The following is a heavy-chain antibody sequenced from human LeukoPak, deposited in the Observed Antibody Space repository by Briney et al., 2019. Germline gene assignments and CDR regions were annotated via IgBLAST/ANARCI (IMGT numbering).Heavy chain of an antibody. CDR1: GYTFTGYY. CDR3: ARVSSSCYLKCLDY. Sequence: APVKVSCKASGYTFTGYYMHWVRQATGQGLEWMGWINPNSGGTNYAQKLQGRVTMTRDTSISTAYMELGRLRSDDTAVYYCARVSSSCYLKCLDYWGQGTLVTVSS. CDR2: INPNSGGT. J-gene: IGHJ4*02. V-gene: IGHV1-2*02. D-gene: IGHD6-13*01.